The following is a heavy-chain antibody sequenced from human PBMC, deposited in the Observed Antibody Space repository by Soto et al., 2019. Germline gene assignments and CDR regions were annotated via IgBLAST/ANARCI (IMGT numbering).Heavy chain of an antibody. CDR3: ARHNYGSGSTYFDY. V-gene: IGHV4-59*08. CDR2: IYYSGST. Sequence: QVQLQESGPGLVKPSETLSLTCTVSGGSISSYYWSWIRQPPGKGLEWIGYIYYSGSTNYNPSLKRRVTISVDTSKRQFSLKLNSMTAADTAVYYCARHNYGSGSTYFDYWGQGTLVTVSS. CDR1: GGSISSYY. J-gene: IGHJ4*02. D-gene: IGHD3-10*01.